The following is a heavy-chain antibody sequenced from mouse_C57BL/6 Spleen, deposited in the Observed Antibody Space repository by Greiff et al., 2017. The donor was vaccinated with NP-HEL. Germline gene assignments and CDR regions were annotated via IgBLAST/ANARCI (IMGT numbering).Heavy chain of an antibody. Sequence: EVKLMESGPGLVKPSQSLSLTCSVTGYSITSGYYWNWIRQFPGNKLEWMGYISYDGSNNYNPSLKNRISITRDTSKNQFFLKLNSVTTEDTATYYCAREGITSYAMDYWGQGTSVTVSS. CDR1: GYSITSGYY. CDR3: AREGITSYAMDY. D-gene: IGHD1-1*01. V-gene: IGHV3-6*01. CDR2: ISYDGSN. J-gene: IGHJ4*01.